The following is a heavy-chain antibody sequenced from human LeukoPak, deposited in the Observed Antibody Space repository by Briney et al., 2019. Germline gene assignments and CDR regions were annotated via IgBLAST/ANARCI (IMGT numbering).Heavy chain of an antibody. CDR3: ARHVHFDWLPREYYFDH. CDR2: IYYSGST. J-gene: IGHJ4*02. V-gene: IGHV4-59*08. Sequence: SETLSLTCTVSGGSISSYYWSWIRQPPGKGLEWIGYIYYSGSTNYNPSLKSRVTISVDTSKNQFSLKLSSVTAADTAVYYCARHVHFDWLPREYYFDHWGQGTLVTVSS. D-gene: IGHD3-9*01. CDR1: GGSISSYY.